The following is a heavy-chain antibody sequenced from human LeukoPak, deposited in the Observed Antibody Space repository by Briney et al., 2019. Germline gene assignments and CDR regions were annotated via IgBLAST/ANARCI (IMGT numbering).Heavy chain of an antibody. J-gene: IGHJ6*03. V-gene: IGHV3-21*01. Sequence: GGSLRLSCAAPGFTFSNYNMNWVRQAPGKGLEWISSITSTSSYKFYADSVKGRFTISRDNAQNSLYLQMNSLRAEDTAVYYCARAGAAAGSTLYYYYYMDVWGKGTTVTVSS. CDR2: ITSTSSYK. CDR3: ARAGAAAGSTLYYYYYMDV. D-gene: IGHD6-13*01. CDR1: GFTFSNYN.